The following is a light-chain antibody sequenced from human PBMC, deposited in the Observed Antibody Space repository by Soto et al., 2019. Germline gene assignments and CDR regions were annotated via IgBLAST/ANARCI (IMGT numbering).Light chain of an antibody. J-gene: IGKJ4*01. Sequence: EIVMTQSPATLSVSPGETATLSCRASQSVAGNLAWYQQKPGQPPRLLIYGVSTRATGVPARFSGSGSETDFSLTISSLQIEDFALYHGQQSNNWPPLTFGGGTKGDLK. V-gene: IGKV3-15*01. CDR1: QSVAGN. CDR2: GVS. CDR3: QQSNNWPPLT.